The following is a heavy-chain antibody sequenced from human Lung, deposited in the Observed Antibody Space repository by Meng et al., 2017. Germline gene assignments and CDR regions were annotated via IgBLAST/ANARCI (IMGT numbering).Heavy chain of an antibody. J-gene: IGHJ4*02. CDR1: GGSFSDYY. V-gene: IGHV4-34*01. CDR3: ARGPTTMANDFDY. CDR2: INHSGST. D-gene: IGHD4-11*01. Sequence: QVQLQRWDAGLLKPSRTLPLPCVVSGGSFSDYYWTWIRQPPGTGLEWIGEINHSGSTNYTPSLESRATISVDASQNNLSLKLSSVTAADSAVYYCARGPTTMANDFDYWGQGTLVTVSS.